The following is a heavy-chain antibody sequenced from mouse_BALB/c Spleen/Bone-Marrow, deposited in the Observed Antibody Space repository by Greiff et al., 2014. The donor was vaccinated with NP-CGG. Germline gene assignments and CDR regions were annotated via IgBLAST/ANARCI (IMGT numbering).Heavy chain of an antibody. V-gene: IGHV1-4*01. J-gene: IGHJ3*01. Sequence: QVQLQQSGAELARPGASVKMSCKASGYTFTYYTMYWVKQRPGQGLEWIGYINPNSDYTNYNQKFKDKATSTADKSSSTAYMQLSSLTSEDSAVYYCAREVYGSWFAYWGQGTLVTVSA. D-gene: IGHD2-2*01. CDR3: AREVYGSWFAY. CDR2: INPNSDYT. CDR1: GYTFTYYT.